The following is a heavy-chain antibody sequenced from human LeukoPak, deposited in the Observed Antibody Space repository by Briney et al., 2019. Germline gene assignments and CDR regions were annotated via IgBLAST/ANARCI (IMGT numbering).Heavy chain of an antibody. CDR1: GGSISSSSYY. D-gene: IGHD2-2*01. CDR2: IYYSGST. CDR3: ARRYSTSSWFDP. J-gene: IGHJ5*02. V-gene: IGHV4-39*01. Sequence: SETLSLTCTVSGGSISSSSYYWGWLRQPPGKGLEWIGSIYYSGSTYYNPSLKSRVTISVDTSKNQFSLRLSSVTAADTAVYYCARRYSTSSWFDPWGQGTLVTVSS.